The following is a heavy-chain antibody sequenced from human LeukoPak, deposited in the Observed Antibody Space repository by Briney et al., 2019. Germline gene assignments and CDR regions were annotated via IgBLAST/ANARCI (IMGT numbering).Heavy chain of an antibody. CDR1: GASIGSFY. CDR3: ARGVEASGVGFYAFDI. D-gene: IGHD6-13*01. J-gene: IGHJ3*02. CDR2: LYNGGDT. V-gene: IGHV4-4*07. Sequence: SETLSLTCTVSGASIGSFYWVWIRQPAGKGLECIGRLYNGGDTNYSPSLSSRVTMPVDTSKNQFSLKLKSVTAADTAVYYCARGVEASGVGFYAFDIWGQGTMVTVSS.